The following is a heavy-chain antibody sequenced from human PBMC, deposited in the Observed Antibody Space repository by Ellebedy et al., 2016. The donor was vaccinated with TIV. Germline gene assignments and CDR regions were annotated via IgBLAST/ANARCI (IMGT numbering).Heavy chain of an antibody. CDR1: GFSFSDYH. Sequence: PGGSLRLSCATSGFSFSDYHIHWVRQAPGKGLEWVAVISYDGSDKYYAASVKGRFTISRDISKNTVYLQMDSLRGDDTAMYYCVREVERLLDYFDYWGQGTLVTVSS. J-gene: IGHJ4*02. D-gene: IGHD3-3*01. V-gene: IGHV3-30*04. CDR3: VREVERLLDYFDY. CDR2: ISYDGSDK.